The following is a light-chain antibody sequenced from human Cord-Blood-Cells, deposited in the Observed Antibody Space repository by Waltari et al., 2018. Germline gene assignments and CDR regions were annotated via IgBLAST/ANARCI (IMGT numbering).Light chain of an antibody. J-gene: IGLJ3*02. Sequence: QSALTKPASVSGSPGQSITISCTGTSRDVGSYNLVSWYQQHPGKAPKLMIYEVSKRPSGVSNRFSGSKSGNTASLTISGLQAEDEADYYCCSYAGSRVFGGGTKLTVL. CDR3: CSYAGSRV. CDR2: EVS. V-gene: IGLV2-23*02. CDR1: SRDVGSYNL.